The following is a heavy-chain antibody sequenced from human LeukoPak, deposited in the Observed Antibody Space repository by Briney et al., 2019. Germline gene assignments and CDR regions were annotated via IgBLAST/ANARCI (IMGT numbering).Heavy chain of an antibody. CDR3: AREGIDILISGYYYGMDV. CDR1: GYTFTSYA. J-gene: IGHJ6*02. CDR2: INAGNGNT. D-gene: IGHD3-9*01. V-gene: IGHV1-3*01. Sequence: GASVKVSCKASGYTFTSYAMHWVRQAPGQRLEWMGWINAGNGNTKYSQKFQGRVTITRDTSASTAYMELSSLRSEDTAVYYCAREGIDILISGYYYGMDVWGQGTTVTVSS.